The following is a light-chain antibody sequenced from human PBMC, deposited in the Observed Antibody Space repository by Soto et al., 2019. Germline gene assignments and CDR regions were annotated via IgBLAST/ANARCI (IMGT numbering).Light chain of an antibody. CDR2: GAS. J-gene: IGKJ3*01. Sequence: DIVLTQSPGTLSLSPGERATLSCRASQSVTSSYLAWYQQKPGQAPRLLIYGASNRATGIPDRFSGSGSGTDFTLTISRLEPEDFAVYYCQQYARSPLTFGPGTKVDI. V-gene: IGKV3-20*01. CDR1: QSVTSSY. CDR3: QQYARSPLT.